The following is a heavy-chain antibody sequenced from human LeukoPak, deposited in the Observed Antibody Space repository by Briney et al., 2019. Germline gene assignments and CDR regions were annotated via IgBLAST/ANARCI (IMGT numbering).Heavy chain of an antibody. J-gene: IGHJ4*02. Sequence: SETLSLTCTVSGVSITNYYWGCIRQPAGKGLEWIGRMYISGSTNYNPSLKSRVTISIDKANNQFSLKLRSVTAADTAVYYCARDYLVGAPLDSWGQGTQVTVSS. D-gene: IGHD1-26*01. V-gene: IGHV4-4*07. CDR3: ARDYLVGAPLDS. CDR2: MYISGST. CDR1: GVSITNYY.